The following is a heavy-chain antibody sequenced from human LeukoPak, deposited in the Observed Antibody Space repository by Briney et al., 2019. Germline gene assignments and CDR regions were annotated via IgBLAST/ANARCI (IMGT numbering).Heavy chain of an antibody. Sequence: SETLSLTCTVSGGSISSGDYYWSWIRQPPGKGLEWIGYIYYSGSTYYNPSLKSRVTISVDTSKNQFSLKLSSVTAADTAVYYCAREFSRYFDWFNSPGGIDYRGQGTLVTVSS. J-gene: IGHJ4*02. V-gene: IGHV4-30-4*08. D-gene: IGHD3-9*01. CDR3: AREFSRYFDWFNSPGGIDY. CDR1: GGSISSGDYY. CDR2: IYYSGST.